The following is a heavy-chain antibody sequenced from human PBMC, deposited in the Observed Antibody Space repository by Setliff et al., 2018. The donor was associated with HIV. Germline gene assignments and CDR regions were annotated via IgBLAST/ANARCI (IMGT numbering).Heavy chain of an antibody. Sequence: ASVKVSCKPSRYTFSGHYIHWVRQAPGQGLEWTGGFDPEKGETVYAQKLQGRVTMTDDTSTDTAYMKLSSLRSEDTAVYFCWFGEPVGPFDIWGQGARVTVSS. CDR3: WFGEPVGPFDI. D-gene: IGHD3-10*01. CDR1: RYTFSGHY. J-gene: IGHJ3*02. V-gene: IGHV1-24*01. CDR2: FDPEKGET.